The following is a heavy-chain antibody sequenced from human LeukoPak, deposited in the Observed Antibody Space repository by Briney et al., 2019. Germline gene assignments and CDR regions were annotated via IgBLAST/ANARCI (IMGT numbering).Heavy chain of an antibody. CDR2: INPDSGAT. J-gene: IGHJ4*02. Sequence: ASVKVSCKASGYTFTGHYLHWVRQAPGQGPEWMGWINPDSGATNYAQKFQGRITMTRDTSNSTAYMELRRLRSDDTAVYYCVKYYYGSGTQIASDYWGQGTLVTVSS. V-gene: IGHV1-2*02. CDR3: VKYYYGSGTQIASDY. CDR1: GYTFTGHY. D-gene: IGHD3-10*01.